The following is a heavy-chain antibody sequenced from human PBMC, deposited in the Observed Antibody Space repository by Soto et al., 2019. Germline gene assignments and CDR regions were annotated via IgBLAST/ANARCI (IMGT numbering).Heavy chain of an antibody. CDR3: AKANSGGFDDAHDY. V-gene: IGHV3-23*01. CDR2: VSGGGGST. CDR1: GFTFSSFA. Sequence: EVQLLESGGGLVQPGGSLRLSCAASGFTFSSFAMSWVRQAPGKGLEWVSTVSGGGGSTYHADSVKGRFTISRDNSENTLYLQMNSLGAEDTAVYYCAKANSGGFDDAHDYWGQGTLVTVS. J-gene: IGHJ4*02. D-gene: IGHD3-10*01.